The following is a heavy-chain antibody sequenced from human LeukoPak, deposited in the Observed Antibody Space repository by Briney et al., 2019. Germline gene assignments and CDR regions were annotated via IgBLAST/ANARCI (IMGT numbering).Heavy chain of an antibody. Sequence: ASVKVSCKASGYTFTSYDISWVRQAPGQGLEWMGWLSPYNGNTNYAQKLQGRVTLTTDTSTSTVYMEQRSLRSDDTAVYYCARDLRLRLGELSPPGGYWGQGTLVTVSS. D-gene: IGHD3-16*02. CDR2: LSPYNGNT. CDR3: ARDLRLRLGELSPPGGY. CDR1: GYTFTSYD. V-gene: IGHV1-18*04. J-gene: IGHJ4*02.